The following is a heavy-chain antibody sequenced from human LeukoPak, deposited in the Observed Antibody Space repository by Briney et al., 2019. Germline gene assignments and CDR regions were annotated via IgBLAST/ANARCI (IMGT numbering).Heavy chain of an antibody. J-gene: IGHJ5*02. CDR3: AKGGLVHRFDP. Sequence: GGSLRLSCAASGFTFSSYGMSWVRQAPGKGLEWVSAISGSGGSTYYADSVKGRFTISRDNSKNTLYLQMNSLRADDTAVYYCAKGGLVHRFDPWGQGTLVTVSS. V-gene: IGHV3-23*01. CDR1: GFTFSSYG. CDR2: ISGSGGST.